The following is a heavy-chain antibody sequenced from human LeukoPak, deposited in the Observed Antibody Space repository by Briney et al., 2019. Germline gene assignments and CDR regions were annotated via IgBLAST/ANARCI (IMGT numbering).Heavy chain of an antibody. CDR1: GFTVSSNY. CDR3: ARGAVVVVAANYYFDY. D-gene: IGHD2-15*01. Sequence: GGSLRLSCAASGFTVSSNYMSWVRQAPGKGLEWVSFIYSSGRTYYADSVKGRFTISRGNSKNTLYLQMNSLRAEGTAVYYCARGAVVVVAANYYFDYWGHGTLVTVS. V-gene: IGHV3-66*02. CDR2: IYSSGRT. J-gene: IGHJ4*01.